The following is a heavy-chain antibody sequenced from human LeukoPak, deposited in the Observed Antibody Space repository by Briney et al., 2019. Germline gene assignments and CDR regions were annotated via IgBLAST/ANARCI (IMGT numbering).Heavy chain of an antibody. CDR2: ISSSGVI. Sequence: GGSLRLSCAASGFTFSSYGMSWVRQAPGKGPEWVSVISSSGVINYADSVKGRFTISRDNSKNTLYLQMNSLRAEDTAVFYCAKSVGGNTYFFDYWGQGTLVTVSP. D-gene: IGHD1-26*01. J-gene: IGHJ4*02. CDR3: AKSVGGNTYFFDY. V-gene: IGHV3-23*01. CDR1: GFTFSSYG.